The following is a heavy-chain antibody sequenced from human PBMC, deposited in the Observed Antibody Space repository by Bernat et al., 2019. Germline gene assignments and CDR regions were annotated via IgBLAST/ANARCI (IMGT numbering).Heavy chain of an antibody. CDR3: ASQVCVEWVRLKGGWFDP. D-gene: IGHD5-12*01. CDR1: GCSISSSSYY. V-gene: IGHV4-39*01. J-gene: IGHJ5*02. CDR2: IYYSGST. Sequence: QLQLQESGPGLVKPSETLSLTCTVSGCSISSSSYYWGWIRQPPGKGLEWIGSIYYSGSTYYNPSLKSRVTISVDTSKNQFSLKLSSVTAADTAVYYCASQVCVEWVRLKGGWFDPWGQGTLVTVSS.